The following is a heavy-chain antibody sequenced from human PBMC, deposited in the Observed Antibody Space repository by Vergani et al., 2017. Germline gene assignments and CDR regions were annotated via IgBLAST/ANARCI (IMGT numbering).Heavy chain of an antibody. Sequence: VQLVESGGGVVQPGRSLRLSCAASGFTFSSYAMHWVRQAPGKGLEWVAVISYDGSNKYYADSVKGRFTISRDNSKNTLYRQMNRLIAEDTVVYYCAREGIAASGTNFDYWGQGTLVTVSS. CDR1: GFTFSSYA. V-gene: IGHV3-30*04. CDR2: ISYDGSNK. CDR3: AREGIAASGTNFDY. D-gene: IGHD6-13*01. J-gene: IGHJ4*02.